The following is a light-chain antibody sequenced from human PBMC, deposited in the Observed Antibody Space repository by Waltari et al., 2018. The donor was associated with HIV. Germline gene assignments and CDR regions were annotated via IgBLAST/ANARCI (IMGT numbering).Light chain of an antibody. CDR3: SSYTGSLGV. V-gene: IGLV2-8*01. J-gene: IGLJ3*02. CDR2: EVS. CDR1: SSDLGSPYY. Sequence: SALTQPPSASRSPAQSVTISCSGTSSDLGSPYYVSWYHQSPGKDPKLLIYEVSQRPPGVPDRFSGSKSGTTASLTSSGLHSEDEADYSCSSYTGSLGVFGGGTKLTVL.